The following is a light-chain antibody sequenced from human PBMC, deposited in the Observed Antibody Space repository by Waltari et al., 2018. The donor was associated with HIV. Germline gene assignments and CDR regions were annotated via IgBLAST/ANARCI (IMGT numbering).Light chain of an antibody. V-gene: IGLV2-14*03. CDR1: SRDVDYYNY. CDR3: SSYTSSSWV. J-gene: IGLJ3*02. CDR2: DVT. Sequence: QSALTQPASVSGSPGQSITLSCTGISRDVDYYNYDRWYQQHPGKAPKLMIYDVTHRPSGVSNRFSGSKSGNTASLTISGLQAEDEADYYCSSYTSSSWVFGGGTKLTVL.